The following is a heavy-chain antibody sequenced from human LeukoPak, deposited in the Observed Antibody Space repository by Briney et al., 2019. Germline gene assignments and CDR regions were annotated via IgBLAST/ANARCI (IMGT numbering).Heavy chain of an antibody. CDR1: GGSFSGYY. CDR2: INHSGST. V-gene: IGHV4-34*01. J-gene: IGHJ4*02. Sequence: SETLSLTCAVYGGSFSGYYWSWIRQPPGKGPEWIGEINHSGSTNYNPSLKSRVTISVDTSKNQFSLKLSSVTAADTAVYYCARRETSTVTTDFDYWGQGTLVTVSS. D-gene: IGHD4-17*01. CDR3: ARRETSTVTTDFDY.